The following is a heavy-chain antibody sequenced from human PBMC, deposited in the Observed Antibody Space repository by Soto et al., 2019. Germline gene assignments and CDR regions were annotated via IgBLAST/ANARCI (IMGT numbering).Heavy chain of an antibody. CDR3: AKSIIAAGTYHFDN. D-gene: IGHD6-13*01. V-gene: IGHV3-23*01. Sequence: MRLSCAASGFTFTGYAMSWVRQAPGKGLEWVSGISGSGSSTDYADSVKGRFIISRDSSNNTVYLQMNSLTAEDTAMYYCAKSIIAAGTYHFDNWGQGALVIVSS. CDR2: ISGSGSST. CDR1: GFTFTGYA. J-gene: IGHJ4*02.